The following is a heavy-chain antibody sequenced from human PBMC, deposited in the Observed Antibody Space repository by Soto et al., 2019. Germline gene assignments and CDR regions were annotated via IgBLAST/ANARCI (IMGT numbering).Heavy chain of an antibody. D-gene: IGHD2-2*01. Sequence: GESLKISCQGSGYNFASYWISWVRQMPGKGLEWMGRIDPIDSYTNYSPSFQGHVTISADKSISTAYLQWSSLKASDTAMYYCARRYCSSASCPRNYYGMDVWGRGTTVTVSS. CDR2: IDPIDSYT. CDR3: ARRYCSSASCPRNYYGMDV. CDR1: GYNFASYW. V-gene: IGHV5-10-1*01. J-gene: IGHJ6*02.